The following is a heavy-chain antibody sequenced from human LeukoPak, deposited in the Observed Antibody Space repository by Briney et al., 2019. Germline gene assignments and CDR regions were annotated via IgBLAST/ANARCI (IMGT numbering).Heavy chain of an antibody. CDR2: ISTNGGST. Sequence: PGGSLRLSCAASGFTFSSYAMHWVRQAPGKGLEYVSAISTNGGSTYYANSVKGRFTISRDNSKNTLYLQMGSLRAEDMAMYYCARGDSMIVVVKGFDSWGRGTLVTVSS. D-gene: IGHD3-22*01. J-gene: IGHJ4*02. CDR1: GFTFSSYA. V-gene: IGHV3-64*01. CDR3: ARGDSMIVVVKGFDS.